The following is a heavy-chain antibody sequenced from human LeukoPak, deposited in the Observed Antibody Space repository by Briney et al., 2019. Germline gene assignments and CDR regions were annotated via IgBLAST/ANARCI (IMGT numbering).Heavy chain of an antibody. D-gene: IGHD3-22*01. Sequence: SGTLSLTCAVSGGSISSSNWWSWVRQPPGKGLEWIGEIYHSGSTNYNPSLKSRVTISVDKSKNQFSLKLSSVTAADTAVYYCARDHRDSSDYYAFIYWGQGTLVTVSS. CDR2: IYHSGST. CDR1: GGSISSSNW. CDR3: ARDHRDSSDYYAFIY. J-gene: IGHJ4*02. V-gene: IGHV4-4*02.